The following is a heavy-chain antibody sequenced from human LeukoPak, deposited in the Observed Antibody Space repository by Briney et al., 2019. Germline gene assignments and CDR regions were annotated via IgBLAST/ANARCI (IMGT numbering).Heavy chain of an antibody. CDR3: ARARTTRGFDY. CDR2: IWYDGSNK. D-gene: IGHD4-17*01. V-gene: IGHV3-33*01. Sequence: RSGGSLRLSCAASGFTFNSYGIHWVRQAPGKGLEWVAFIWYDGSNKYYADSVKGRFTISRDNSKNTLYLQMNSLRAEDTAVYYCARARTTRGFDYWGQGTLVTVSS. J-gene: IGHJ4*02. CDR1: GFTFNSYG.